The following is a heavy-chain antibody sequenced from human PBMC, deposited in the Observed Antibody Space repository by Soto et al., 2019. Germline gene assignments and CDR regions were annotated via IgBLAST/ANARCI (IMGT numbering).Heavy chain of an antibody. D-gene: IGHD3-10*01. V-gene: IGHV1-18*01. CDR2: ISAYNGNT. Sequence: GASVKVSCKASGYTFTSYGISWVRQAPGQGLEWMGWISAYNGNTNYAQKLQGRVTMTTDTSTSTAYMELRSLRSDDTAVYYCARVSPDIVLWFGELGMDVWGQGTTVTVSS. CDR3: ARVSPDIVLWFGELGMDV. CDR1: GYTFTSYG. J-gene: IGHJ6*02.